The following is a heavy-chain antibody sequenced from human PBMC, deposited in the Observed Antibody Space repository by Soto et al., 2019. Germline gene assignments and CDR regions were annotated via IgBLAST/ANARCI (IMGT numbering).Heavy chain of an antibody. J-gene: IGHJ4*02. CDR3: AERRAAGGHFDY. CDR2: VGRFGGST. V-gene: IGHV3-23*01. D-gene: IGHD2-15*01. CDR1: GCTFSSYA. Sequence: GGSLRRSCAASGCTFSSYAMNCVRQRPGKWLSWIAVGRFGGSTHYADSVRGRFTISRDNSKSTLSLQMNSLTAEDTAVYCCAERRAAGGHFDYWRQGALVAVSS.